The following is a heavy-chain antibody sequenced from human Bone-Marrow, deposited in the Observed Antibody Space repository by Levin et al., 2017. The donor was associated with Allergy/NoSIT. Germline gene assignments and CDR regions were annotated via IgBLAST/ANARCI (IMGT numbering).Heavy chain of an antibody. D-gene: IGHD2-15*01. Sequence: GGSLRLSCAASGFTFSDYYMDWVRQAPGKGLEWVGRSRGRAHSYTTEYAASVRGRFTVSRDVSKDSLYLQMNSLKTEDTALYYCARGALSPTPGAHDYGFDVRGQGTTVTVSS. CDR1: GFTFSDYY. CDR2: SRGRAHSYTT. V-gene: IGHV3-72*01. CDR3: ARGALSPTPGAHDYGFDV. J-gene: IGHJ6*02.